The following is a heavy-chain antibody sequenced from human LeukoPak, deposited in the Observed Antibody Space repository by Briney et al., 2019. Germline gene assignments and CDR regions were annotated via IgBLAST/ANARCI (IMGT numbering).Heavy chain of an antibody. CDR3: ARPYDFWSGYPFDY. D-gene: IGHD3-3*01. CDR2: INPNSGGT. Sequence: ASVKVSCKASGYTFTGYYMHWVRQAPGQGLEWMGWINPNSGGTNYAQKFQGRVTMTRDTSISTAYMELSRLRSDDTAVYYCARPYDFWSGYPFDYWGQGTLVTVSS. CDR1: GYTFTGYY. J-gene: IGHJ4*02. V-gene: IGHV1-2*02.